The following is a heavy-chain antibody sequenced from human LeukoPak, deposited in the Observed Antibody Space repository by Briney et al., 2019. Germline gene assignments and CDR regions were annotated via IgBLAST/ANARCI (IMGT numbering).Heavy chain of an antibody. CDR2: ISGSGGST. D-gene: IGHD1-26*01. Sequence: GSLRLSCAASGFTFSSYAMSWVRQAPGKGLEWVSAISGSGGSTYYADSVKGRFTISRDNSKNTLYLQMNSLRAEDTAVYYCAKSIVGATSPYYYYYGMDVWGQGTTVTVSS. CDR3: AKSIVGATSPYYYYYGMDV. CDR1: GFTFSSYA. J-gene: IGHJ6*02. V-gene: IGHV3-23*01.